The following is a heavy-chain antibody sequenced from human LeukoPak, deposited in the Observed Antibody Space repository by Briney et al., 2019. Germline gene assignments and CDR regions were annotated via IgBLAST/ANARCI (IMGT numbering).Heavy chain of an antibody. CDR2: INSDGSST. CDR1: GFSFSNYW. D-gene: IGHD2-21*01. CDR3: ARGGLGIVVVSAIDY. Sequence: PGGSLRLSCAASGFSFSNYWMHWVRQAPGKGLVWVSRINSDGSSTTYADSVKGRFTMSRDNAKNTLYLQMNSLRAEDTAVYYCARGGLGIVVVSAIDYWGQGTLVTVSS. V-gene: IGHV3-74*01. J-gene: IGHJ4*02.